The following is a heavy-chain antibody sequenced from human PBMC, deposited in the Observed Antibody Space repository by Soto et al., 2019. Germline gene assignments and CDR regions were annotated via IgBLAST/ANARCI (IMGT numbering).Heavy chain of an antibody. CDR3: ARVATIAVAGFFDY. CDR1: GYTLSSYY. CDR2: IIPSSGRT. V-gene: IGHV1-46*01. D-gene: IGHD6-19*01. J-gene: IGHJ4*02. Sequence: ASVKVSCKASGYTLSSYYIHWVRQAPGQGLEWMGVIIPSSGRTRYAQKFQGRVTMTSDTSTSTVYMDLSSLRSEDTAVYYCARVATIAVAGFFDYWGQGTLVTVSS.